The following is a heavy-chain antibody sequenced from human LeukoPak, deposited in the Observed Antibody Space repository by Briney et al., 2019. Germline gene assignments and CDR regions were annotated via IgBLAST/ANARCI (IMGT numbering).Heavy chain of an antibody. Sequence: SQTLSLTCAVSGGSVGSDTYSWSWIRQPPGKGLEWIGYIYYSGRTYYNPSLKSRVTISVDTSRNHFSLKLTSVTAADTAVYYCARRGNGSFYYVDDWGQGTLVTVSS. CDR1: GGSVGSDTYS. J-gene: IGHJ4*02. CDR2: IYYSGRT. V-gene: IGHV4-30-4*07. D-gene: IGHD1-26*01. CDR3: ARRGNGSFYYVDD.